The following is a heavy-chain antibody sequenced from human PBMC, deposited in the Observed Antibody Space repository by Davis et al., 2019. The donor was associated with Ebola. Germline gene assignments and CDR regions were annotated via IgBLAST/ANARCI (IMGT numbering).Heavy chain of an antibody. Sequence: PGGSLRLSCAASGFTFSSYAMHWVRQAPGKGLEWVAVISYDGSNKYYADSVKGRFTISRDNAKNSLYLQMNSLRAEDTAVYYCVKTRSNWWNDALEIWGRGTIVIVSS. CDR3: VKTRSNWWNDALEI. V-gene: IGHV3-30*04. D-gene: IGHD2-8*02. CDR1: GFTFSSYA. CDR2: ISYDGSNK. J-gene: IGHJ3*02.